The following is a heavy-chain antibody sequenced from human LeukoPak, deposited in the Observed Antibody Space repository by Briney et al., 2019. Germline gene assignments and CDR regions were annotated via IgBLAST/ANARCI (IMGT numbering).Heavy chain of an antibody. CDR2: IYISGST. V-gene: IGHV4-4*07. Sequence: SETLSLTCTVSGGSISSYYWSWIRQPAGKGLEWIGRIYISGSTNYNPSLKSRVTMSVDTSKNQFSLELSSVTPEDTAVYYCARDRSAVAGDSWGQGTLVTVSS. CDR1: GGSISSYY. J-gene: IGHJ4*02. CDR3: ARDRSAVAGDS. D-gene: IGHD6-19*01.